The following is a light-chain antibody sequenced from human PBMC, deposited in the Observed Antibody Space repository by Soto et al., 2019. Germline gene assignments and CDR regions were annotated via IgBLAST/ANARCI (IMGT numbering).Light chain of an antibody. V-gene: IGKV1-39*01. CDR1: QSISTY. CDR2: AAS. J-gene: IGKJ1*01. Sequence: IQVTQSPSSLSASVGDKVTITCRTSQSISTYLNWYQQKPGRAPKLLIYAASSLQSGVPSRFSGSGSGTDFTLTISSLQPEDFATYYCLQDYNYPWTVGQGTKVDIK. CDR3: LQDYNYPWT.